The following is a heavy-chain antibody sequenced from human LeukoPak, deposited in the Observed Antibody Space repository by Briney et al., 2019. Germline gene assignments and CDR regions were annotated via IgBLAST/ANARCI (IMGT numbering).Heavy chain of an antibody. J-gene: IGHJ4*02. D-gene: IGHD3-22*01. CDR2: ISYDGTDK. Sequence: WGSLRLSCAASGFTFSSDGMHWVRQAPGKGLEWVALISYDGTDKDCADSVKGRFTISRDNSKNTLYLQMNSLRAEDTAVYYCAKLDYYDTSVYYYDYFDYWGQGTLVTVSS. V-gene: IGHV3-30*18. CDR1: GFTFSSDG. CDR3: AKLDYYDTSVYYYDYFDY.